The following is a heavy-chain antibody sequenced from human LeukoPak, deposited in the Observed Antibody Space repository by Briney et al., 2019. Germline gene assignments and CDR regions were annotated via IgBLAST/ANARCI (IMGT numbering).Heavy chain of an antibody. CDR3: ARYIRGWEPHWYFDL. CDR2: IYSSGST. J-gene: IGHJ2*01. CDR1: GGSISRYY. Sequence: SETLSLTCTVSGGSISRYYWSWIRQPAGKGLEWIGRIYSSGSTNYNPSLKSRVTISVDTSKKQVSLILSSVTAADTAVYFCARYIRGWEPHWYFDLWGRGTLVTVSS. D-gene: IGHD6-19*01. V-gene: IGHV4-4*07.